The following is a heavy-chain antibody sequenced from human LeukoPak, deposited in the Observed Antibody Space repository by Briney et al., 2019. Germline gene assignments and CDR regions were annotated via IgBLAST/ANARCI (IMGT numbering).Heavy chain of an antibody. CDR1: GYTLTELS. Sequence: ASVKVSCKVSGYTLTELSMHWVRQAPGKGPEWMGGFDPEDGETIYAQKFQGRVTMTEDTSTDTAYMELSSLRSEDTAVYYCATKYYYDSSGSLDYWGQGTLVTVSS. CDR2: FDPEDGET. CDR3: ATKYYYDSSGSLDY. J-gene: IGHJ4*02. V-gene: IGHV1-24*01. D-gene: IGHD3-22*01.